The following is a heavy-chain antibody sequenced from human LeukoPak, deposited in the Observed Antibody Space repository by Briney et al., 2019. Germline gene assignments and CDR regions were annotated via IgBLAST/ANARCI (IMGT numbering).Heavy chain of an antibody. CDR1: GYTFTSYY. V-gene: IGHV1-46*01. CDR2: INPSGGST. Sequence: ASVKVSRKASGYTFTSYYIHWVRQAPGQGLEWMGIINPSGGSTTYLQKVQSRVTMTRDTSTNTVYMELSSLRSEDTAMYYCARDPSLDAFDIWGQGTMVTVSS. CDR3: ARDPSLDAFDI. J-gene: IGHJ3*02.